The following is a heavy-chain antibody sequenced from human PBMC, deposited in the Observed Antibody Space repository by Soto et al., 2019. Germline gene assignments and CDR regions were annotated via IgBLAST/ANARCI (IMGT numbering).Heavy chain of an antibody. CDR2: ISYDGSNK. Sequence: QVQLVESGGGVVQPGRSLRLSCAASGFTFSSYAMHWVRQAPGKGLEWVAVISYDGSNKYYADSVKGRFTISSDNSKNTLYRQTNSLRAEDTAVYYCARAREPGQWLVQVGCFDPWGQGTLVTVSS. J-gene: IGHJ5*02. D-gene: IGHD6-19*01. V-gene: IGHV3-30-3*01. CDR3: ARAREPGQWLVQVGCFDP. CDR1: GFTFSSYA.